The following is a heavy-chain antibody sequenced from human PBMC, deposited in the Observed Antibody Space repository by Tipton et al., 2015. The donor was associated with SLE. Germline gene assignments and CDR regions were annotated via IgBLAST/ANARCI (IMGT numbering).Heavy chain of an antibody. V-gene: IGHV3-23*01. Sequence: SLRLSCAASGFTFSSYAMSWVRQAPGKGLEWVSAISGSGGSTGYADSVKGRFTISRDNAKNSLYLQMNSLRAEDTAVYYCARVLSSTTVTRGSWFDPWGQGTLVTASS. D-gene: IGHD4-11*01. J-gene: IGHJ5*02. CDR3: ARVLSSTTVTRGSWFDP. CDR2: ISGSGGST. CDR1: GFTFSSYA.